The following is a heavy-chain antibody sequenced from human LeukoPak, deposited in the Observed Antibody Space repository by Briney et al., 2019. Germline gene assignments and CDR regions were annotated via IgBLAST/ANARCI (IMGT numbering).Heavy chain of an antibody. V-gene: IGHV4-34*01. CDR1: GGSFGTYY. D-gene: IGHD3-3*01. J-gene: IGHJ3*02. CDR2: INHSGTT. CDR3: ASVLRFI. Sequence: SETLSLTCAVYGGSFGTYYWSWICQPPGKGLEWIGEINHSGTTNYNPSLKGRVTISVDTSKNQFSLNLNSVTAADTAVYYCASVLRFIWGQGTMVTVSS.